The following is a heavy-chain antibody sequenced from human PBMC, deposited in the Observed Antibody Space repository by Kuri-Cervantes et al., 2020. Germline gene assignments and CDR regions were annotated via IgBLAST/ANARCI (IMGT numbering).Heavy chain of an antibody. CDR2: ISTSSSYI. J-gene: IGHJ4*02. V-gene: IGHV3-21*03. Sequence: GESLKISCAASGFTLSTYNMSWVRQAPGKGLEWVSSISTSSSYIFYADSVKGRFTISRDNAKNSLYLQMNSLRVEDTAVYHCVREGWVGDRDYWGRGTLVTVSS. CDR3: VREGWVGDRDY. CDR1: GFTLSTYN. D-gene: IGHD3-3*01.